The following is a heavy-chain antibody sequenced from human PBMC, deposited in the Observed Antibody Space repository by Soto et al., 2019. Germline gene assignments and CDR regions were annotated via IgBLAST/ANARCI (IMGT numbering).Heavy chain of an antibody. D-gene: IGHD3-16*01. Sequence: SVKVSCKASGGTFSSYTISWVRQAPGQGLEWMGRIIPILGIANYAQKFQGRVTITADKSTSTAYMELSSLRSEDTAVYYCARGGSSTIFDYWGQGTLVTVSS. CDR2: IIPILGIA. CDR3: ARGGSSTIFDY. CDR1: GGTFSSYT. V-gene: IGHV1-69*02. J-gene: IGHJ4*02.